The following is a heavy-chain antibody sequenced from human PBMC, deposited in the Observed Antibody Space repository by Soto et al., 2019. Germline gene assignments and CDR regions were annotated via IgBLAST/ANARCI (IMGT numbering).Heavy chain of an antibody. V-gene: IGHV3-30*03. CDR2: ISSDGHHQ. CDR1: GFSFNDYA. J-gene: IGHJ4*02. D-gene: IGHD3-22*01. Sequence: PGGSLRLACATSGFSFNDYAMYWVRQAPGQGLEWVAIISSDGHHQFYLDNLRGRFTVSRDNSKSTLYLQMNSLRPEDTAVYYCSRGTYYPQSSGLHADYWGPGTVVTVSS. CDR3: SRGTYYPQSSGLHADY.